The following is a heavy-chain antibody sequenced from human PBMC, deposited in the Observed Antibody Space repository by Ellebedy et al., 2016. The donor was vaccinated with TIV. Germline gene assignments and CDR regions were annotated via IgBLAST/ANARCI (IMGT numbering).Heavy chain of an antibody. CDR2: MNPNSGNT. Sequence: ASVKVSXXASGYTFTSYDINWVRQATGQGLEWMGWMNPNSGNTGYAQKFQGRVTMTRDTSISTAYMELSSLRSEDTAVYYCAADRVRWRGLPYNWFDPWGQGTLVTVSS. D-gene: IGHD3-3*01. CDR1: GYTFTSYD. J-gene: IGHJ5*02. CDR3: AADRVRWRGLPYNWFDP. V-gene: IGHV1-8*01.